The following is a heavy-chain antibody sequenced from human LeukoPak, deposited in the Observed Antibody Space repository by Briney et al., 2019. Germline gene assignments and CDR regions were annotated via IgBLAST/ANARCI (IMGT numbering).Heavy chain of an antibody. CDR1: GFDLSTYE. Sequence: GGSLRLSCAASGFDLSTYEMNWVRQAPGKGLEWIADITISGHTKNYADSVKGRFTISRDNARTSLYLQMNSLTVEATGVYYCARGDPHADLWGQGTLVTVSS. J-gene: IGHJ5*02. CDR3: ARGDPHADL. CDR2: ITISGHTK. V-gene: IGHV3-48*03.